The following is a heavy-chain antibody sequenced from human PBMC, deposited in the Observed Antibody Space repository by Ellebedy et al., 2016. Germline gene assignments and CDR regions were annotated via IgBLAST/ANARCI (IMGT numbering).Heavy chain of an antibody. J-gene: IGHJ3*02. D-gene: IGHD2-21*01. CDR3: ASGATVVIAMSAFDI. CDR2: IYPGDSDT. CDR1: GYSFTSYW. V-gene: IGHV5-51*01. Sequence: GESLKISCKGSGYSFTSYWIGWVRQMPGKGLEWMGIIYPGDSDTRYSPSFQGQVTISADKSISTAYLQWSSLKASDTAMYYCASGATVVIAMSAFDIWGQGTMVTVSS.